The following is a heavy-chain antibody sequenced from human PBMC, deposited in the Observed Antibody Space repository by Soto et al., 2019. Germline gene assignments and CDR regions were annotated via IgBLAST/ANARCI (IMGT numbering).Heavy chain of an antibody. CDR2: LGPDGRNT. Sequence: GGSLRLSCVASEFSFSRYAMTWVRQAAGKGLQWVAGLGPDGRNTFYGESVRGRFTISRDNSRNTLYLQMSSLRAEDTAVYFCVKQMTTWTDSFFDFWGQGMQVTVSS. J-gene: IGHJ4*02. D-gene: IGHD4-17*01. V-gene: IGHV3-23*01. CDR1: EFSFSRYA. CDR3: VKQMTTWTDSFFDF.